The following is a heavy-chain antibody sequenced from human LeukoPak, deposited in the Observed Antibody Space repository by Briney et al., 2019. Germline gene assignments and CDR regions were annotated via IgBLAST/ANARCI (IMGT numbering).Heavy chain of an antibody. CDR2: IIPILGIA. CDR1: GGTFSSYA. D-gene: IGHD3-10*01. Sequence: SVKVSCKASGGTFSSYAISWVRQAPGQGLEWMGRIIPILGIANYAQKFQGRVTITADKSTSTAYMELSSLRSEDTAVYYCARDDDPYYYGSGSYRGDWFDPWGQGTLVTVSS. CDR3: ARDDDPYYYGSGSYRGDWFDP. V-gene: IGHV1-69*04. J-gene: IGHJ5*02.